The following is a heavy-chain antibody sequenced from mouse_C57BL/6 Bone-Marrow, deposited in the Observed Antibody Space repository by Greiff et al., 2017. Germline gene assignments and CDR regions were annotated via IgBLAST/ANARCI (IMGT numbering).Heavy chain of an antibody. Sequence: QVQLQQSGPELVKPGASVKMSCKASGYAFSSSWMNWVKQRPGQGLEWIGRIYPGDGGTNYNGKFKGKATLTADKSSSTAYMQLSSLTSEDSAVYFCARWDWDGYCDYGVQGTSLTVAS. V-gene: IGHV1-82*01. CDR3: ARWDWDGYCDY. CDR1: GYAFSSSW. J-gene: IGHJ2*03. CDR2: IYPGDGGT. D-gene: IGHD4-1*01.